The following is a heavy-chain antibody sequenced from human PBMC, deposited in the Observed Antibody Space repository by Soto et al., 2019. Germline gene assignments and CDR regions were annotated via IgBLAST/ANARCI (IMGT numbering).Heavy chain of an antibody. CDR1: GFTFSSYS. Sequence: GSLRLSCAASGFTFSSYSMNWVRQAPGKGLEWVSSISSSSSYIYYADSVKGRFTISRDNAKNSLYLQMNSLRAEDTAVYYCARAISTHYYYGMDVWGQGTTVTVSS. CDR3: ARAISTHYYYGMDV. CDR2: ISSSSSYI. J-gene: IGHJ6*02. V-gene: IGHV3-21*01. D-gene: IGHD2-2*01.